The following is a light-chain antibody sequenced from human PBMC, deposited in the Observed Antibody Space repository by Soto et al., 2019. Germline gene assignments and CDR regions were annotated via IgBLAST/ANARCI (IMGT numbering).Light chain of an antibody. CDR3: TTDSYSLSP. CDR1: QSVSSSY. Sequence: EIALTQSPGTLSLSPGERATLSCRASQSVSSSYLAWYQQKPGQAPRHLIYGASSRATGIPDRFSGSGSGTDFTPTISRLEPEDFAEYYCTTDSYSLSPFGQVT. J-gene: IGKJ1*01. V-gene: IGKV3-20*01. CDR2: GAS.